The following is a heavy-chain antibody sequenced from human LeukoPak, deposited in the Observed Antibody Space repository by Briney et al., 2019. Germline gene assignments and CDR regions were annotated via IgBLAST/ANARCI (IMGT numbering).Heavy chain of an antibody. Sequence: EPGGSVCLSCAASGFTFSSYWMHWVRQAPGKGLVWVLRINSDGSSTSYADSVKGRFTISRDNAKNTLYLQMNSLRAEDTAVYYCARAGGFIAYMAGGFYSWGQGTMVTVSS. CDR2: INSDGSST. CDR1: GFTFSSYW. CDR3: ARAGGFIAYMAGGFYS. D-gene: IGHD3-16*01. J-gene: IGHJ3*02. V-gene: IGHV3-74*01.